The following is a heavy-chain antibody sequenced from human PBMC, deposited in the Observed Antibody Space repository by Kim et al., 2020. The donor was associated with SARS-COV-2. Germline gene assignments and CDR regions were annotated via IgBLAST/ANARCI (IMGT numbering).Heavy chain of an antibody. CDR2: T. CDR3: ARGYNYGLDY. D-gene: IGHD5-18*01. V-gene: IGHV3-74*01. J-gene: IGHJ4*02. Sequence: TAYADSVKGRFTSSRDNAKNTLYLQMNSLRAEDTAVYYCARGYNYGLDYWGQGTLVTVSS.